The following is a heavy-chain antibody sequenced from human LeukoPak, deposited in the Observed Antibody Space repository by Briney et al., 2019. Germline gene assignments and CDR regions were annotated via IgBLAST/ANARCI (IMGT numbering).Heavy chain of an antibody. CDR2: ISWNSGSI. D-gene: IGHD6-13*01. J-gene: IGHJ4*02. V-gene: IGHV3-9*03. CDR1: GFTFDDYA. CDR3: AKDRIAAAGTVDY. Sequence: GRSLRLSCAASGFTFDDYAMHWVRQAPGKGLEWVSGISWNSGSIGYADSVKGRFTISRDNAKNSLYLQMNSLRAEDMALYYCAKDRIAAAGTVDYWGQGTLVTVSS.